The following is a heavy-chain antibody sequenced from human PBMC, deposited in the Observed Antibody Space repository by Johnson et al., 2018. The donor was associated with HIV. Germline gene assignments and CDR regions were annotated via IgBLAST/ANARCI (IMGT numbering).Heavy chain of an antibody. CDR1: GFTFSRYG. D-gene: IGHD3-16*02. CDR2: IGFDGTKS. J-gene: IGHJ3*01. V-gene: IGHV3-30*03. CDR3: ARDYRGRTVDAFDV. Sequence: QEQLVESGGGVVQPGRSLRLSCAASGFTFSRYGMHWVRQAPGKGLEWVAVIGFDGTKSYYADSLKGRFTISRDNSKNMLDLQMNSLRAGDAAVYYCARDYRGRTVDAFDVWGQGTLVIVSS.